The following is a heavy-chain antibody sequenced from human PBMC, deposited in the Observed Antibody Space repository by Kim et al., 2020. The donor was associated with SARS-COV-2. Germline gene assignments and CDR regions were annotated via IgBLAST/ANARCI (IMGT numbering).Heavy chain of an antibody. CDR1: GYSFTTYW. J-gene: IGHJ4*02. V-gene: IGHV5-10-1*01. D-gene: IGHD3-10*01. Sequence: GESLKISCKGSGYSFTTYWISWVRQMPGKGLEWMGRIDPSDSYTNYSPSFQGHVTISADKSISTAYLQWSSLKASDTAMYYCARRSKNSYGSGTYFDYWGQGALVTVSS. CDR2: IDPSDSYT. CDR3: ARRSKNSYGSGTYFDY.